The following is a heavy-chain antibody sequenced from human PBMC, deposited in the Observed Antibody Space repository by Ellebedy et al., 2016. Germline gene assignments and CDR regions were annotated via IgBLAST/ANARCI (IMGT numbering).Heavy chain of an antibody. CDR2: IYYSGST. D-gene: IGHD3-3*01. CDR1: GGSISSYY. J-gene: IGHJ6*02. V-gene: IGHV4-59*08. CDR3: ERLTWSGYYEQPYYYYYGMDV. Sequence: SETLSLTCTVSGGSISSYYWSWIRQPPGKGLEWIGYIYYSGSTNYNPSLKSRVTISVDTSKNQFSLKLSSVTAADTAVYYCERLTWSGYYEQPYYYYYGMDVWGQGTTVTVSS.